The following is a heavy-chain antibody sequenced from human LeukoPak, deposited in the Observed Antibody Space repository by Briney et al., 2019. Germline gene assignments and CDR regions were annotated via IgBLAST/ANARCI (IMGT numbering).Heavy chain of an antibody. CDR2: ISAYNGNT. V-gene: IGHV1-18*01. CDR1: GYTFTSYG. Sequence: ASVKVSRKASGYTFTSYGISWVRQAPGQGLEWMGWISAYNGNTNYAQKLQGRVTMTTDTSTSTAYMELRSLRSDDTAVYYCARRVVPAADGTGWFDPWGQGTLVTVSS. D-gene: IGHD2-2*01. CDR3: ARRVVPAADGTGWFDP. J-gene: IGHJ5*02.